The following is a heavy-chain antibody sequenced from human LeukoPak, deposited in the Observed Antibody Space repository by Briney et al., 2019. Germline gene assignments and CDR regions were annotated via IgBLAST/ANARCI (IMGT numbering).Heavy chain of an antibody. D-gene: IGHD4/OR15-4a*01. CDR3: ARRAGAYSHPYDY. V-gene: IGHV3-53*01. Sequence: GGSLRLSCAASGFTFSNYAMSWVRQAPGKGLECVSFIYSDNTHYSDSVKGRFTISRDNSKNTLYLQMNSLRAEDTAVYYCARRAGAYSHPYDYWGQGTLVTVSS. CDR2: IYSDNT. J-gene: IGHJ4*02. CDR1: GFTFSNYA.